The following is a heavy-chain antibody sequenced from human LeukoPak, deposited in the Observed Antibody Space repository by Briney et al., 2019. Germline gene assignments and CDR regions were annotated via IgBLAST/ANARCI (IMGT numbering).Heavy chain of an antibody. CDR2: IYSGGST. Sequence: GGSLRLSCAASGFTVSNNYMSWVRQAPGKGLEWVSIIYSGGSTSYADSVKGRFAISRDNSKNTLYLQMNSLRAEDTAVYYCATSPMVRGVIPPNWFDPWGQGTLVTVSS. CDR1: GFTVSNNY. CDR3: ATSPMVRGVIPPNWFDP. D-gene: IGHD3-10*01. V-gene: IGHV3-53*01. J-gene: IGHJ5*02.